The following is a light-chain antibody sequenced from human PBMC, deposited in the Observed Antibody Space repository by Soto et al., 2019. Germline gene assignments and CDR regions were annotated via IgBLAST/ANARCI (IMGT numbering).Light chain of an antibody. V-gene: IGKV1-39*01. CDR2: AAS. Sequence: DIQMTQSPSTLSASVGDRVTITCRASQSISTYLNWYQQKLGRAPTLLIYAASSLQSGVPSRFSGGGSGTDFTLTIISLQPEDFAMYFCQQCYSSPRTFGQGTKVEIK. CDR3: QQCYSSPRT. J-gene: IGKJ1*01. CDR1: QSISTY.